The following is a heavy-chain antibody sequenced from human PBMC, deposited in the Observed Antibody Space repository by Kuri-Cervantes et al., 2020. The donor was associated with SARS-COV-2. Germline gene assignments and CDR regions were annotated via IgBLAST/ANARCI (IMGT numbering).Heavy chain of an antibody. CDR2: IYSGGST. V-gene: IGHV3-53*01. Sequence: GESLKISCAASGFTVSSNYMSWVRQAPGKGLEWVSVIYSGGSTYYADSVKGRFTISRDNSKNTLYLQMNSLRAEDTAVYYCAKGEYQLLYGGISGYYYGMDVWGQGTTVTVSS. D-gene: IGHD2-2*02. CDR3: AKGEYQLLYGGISGYYYGMDV. J-gene: IGHJ6*02. CDR1: GFTVSSNY.